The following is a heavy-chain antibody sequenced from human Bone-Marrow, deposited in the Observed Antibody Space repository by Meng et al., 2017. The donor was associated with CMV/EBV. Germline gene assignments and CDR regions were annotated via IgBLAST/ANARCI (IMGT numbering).Heavy chain of an antibody. CDR3: ASVMSQVWSIAGAFDH. J-gene: IGHJ3*01. CDR1: GFTFRSYA. V-gene: IGHV3-23*01. D-gene: IGHD3-16*01. Sequence: GGSLRLSCAASGFTFRSYAMSWVRQAPGKGLEWVSAISGSGGRTYYADSVKDRFTISRDNSKNTLYLQMNSLRPEDTAVYYCASVMSQVWSIAGAFDHWGQGTMVTVSS. CDR2: ISGSGGRT.